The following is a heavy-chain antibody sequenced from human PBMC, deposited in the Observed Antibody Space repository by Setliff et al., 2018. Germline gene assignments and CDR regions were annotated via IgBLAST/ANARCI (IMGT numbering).Heavy chain of an antibody. D-gene: IGHD2-21*01. Sequence: LRLSCAVSGLTFSDYYMMWIRQAPGRGLEWVSYISSSSFYTNYADSVKGRFTISRDNAKNSLYLQMNSLRAEDTAVYYCARSTYEFKEDYYYYMDVWGKGTTVTVSS. CDR1: GLTFSDYY. J-gene: IGHJ6*03. CDR3: ARSTYEFKEDYYYYMDV. V-gene: IGHV3-11*03. CDR2: ISSSSFYT.